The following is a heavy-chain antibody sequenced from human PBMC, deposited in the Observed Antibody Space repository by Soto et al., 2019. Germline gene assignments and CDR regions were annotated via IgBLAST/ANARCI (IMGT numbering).Heavy chain of an antibody. CDR2: ISAYNGNT. CDR1: GYTFTSYG. Sequence: ASVKVSCKASGYTFTSYGISWVRQAPGQGLEWMGWISAYNGNTNYAQKLLGRVTMTTDTSTSTAYMELRSLRSDDTAVYYCARDVLLWFGETQDGAYGMDVWGQGTTVTVSS. CDR3: ARDVLLWFGETQDGAYGMDV. D-gene: IGHD3-10*01. J-gene: IGHJ6*02. V-gene: IGHV1-18*04.